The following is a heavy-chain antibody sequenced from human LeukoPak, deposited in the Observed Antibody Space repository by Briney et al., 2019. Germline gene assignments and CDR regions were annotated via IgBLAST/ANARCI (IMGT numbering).Heavy chain of an antibody. CDR1: GFTFSDYW. D-gene: IGHD3-3*01. CDR3: AKDMPSSYDFWSVLEY. J-gene: IGHJ4*02. V-gene: IGHV3-7*01. Sequence: PGGSLRLSCAASGFTFSDYWMNWVRQAPGKGLEWVANINHDGSEKYYVDSVKGRFTISRDNSKNTLYLQMNSLRAEDTAVYYCAKDMPSSYDFWSVLEYWGQGTLVTVSS. CDR2: INHDGSEK.